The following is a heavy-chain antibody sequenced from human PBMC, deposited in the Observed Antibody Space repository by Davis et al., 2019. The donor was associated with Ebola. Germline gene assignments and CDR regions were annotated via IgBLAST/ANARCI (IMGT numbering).Heavy chain of an antibody. CDR2: IFHGTNS. CDR1: GGSISSGDYC. Sequence: SETLSLTCTVSGGSISSGDYCWSWIRQPPGKGLEWIGYIFHGTNSYYNPSLKSLVAISVDKSKNHFSLELTSVTAADTAVYFCARAPVFGVVTSAFDLWGNGTMVTVSS. CDR3: ARAPVFGVVTSAFDL. V-gene: IGHV4-30-2*01. D-gene: IGHD3-3*01. J-gene: IGHJ3*01.